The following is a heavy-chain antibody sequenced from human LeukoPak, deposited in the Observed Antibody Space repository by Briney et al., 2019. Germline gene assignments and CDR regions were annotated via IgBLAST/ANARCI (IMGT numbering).Heavy chain of an antibody. CDR3: AKVKRFLATVYYFDY. CDR2: IKQDGSEK. CDR1: GFTFSSYW. J-gene: IGHJ4*02. V-gene: IGHV3-7*01. D-gene: IGHD4-17*01. Sequence: GGSLRLSCAASGFTFSSYWMSWVRQAPGKGLEWVANIKQDGSEKYYVDSVKGRFTISRDNAKNSLYLQMNSLRAEDTAVFYCAKVKRFLATVYYFDYWGQGTLVTVSS.